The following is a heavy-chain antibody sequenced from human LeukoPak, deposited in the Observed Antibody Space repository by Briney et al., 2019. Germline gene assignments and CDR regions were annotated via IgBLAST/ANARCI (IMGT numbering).Heavy chain of an antibody. CDR3: ARPGEYSSGWYSERMGFDY. CDR2: IYYSGST. D-gene: IGHD6-19*01. CDR1: GGSISSSSYY. J-gene: IGHJ4*02. Sequence: PSETLSLTCTVSGGSISSSSYYWGWIRQPPGKGLEWIGSIYYSGSTYYNPSLKSRVTISVDKSKNQFSLKLSSVTAADTAVYYCARPGEYSSGWYSERMGFDYWGQGTLVTVSS. V-gene: IGHV4-39*07.